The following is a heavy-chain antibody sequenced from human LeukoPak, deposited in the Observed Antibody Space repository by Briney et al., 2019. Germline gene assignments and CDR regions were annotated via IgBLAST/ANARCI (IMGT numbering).Heavy chain of an antibody. CDR2: ISGSGGST. Sequence: GGSLRLSCAAPGFTFSSYAMSWVRQAPGKGLEWVSAISGSGGSTYYADSVKGRFTISRDNSKNTLYLQMNSLRAEDTAVYYCAKTYSSSWYSLDAFDIWGQGTMVTVSS. D-gene: IGHD6-13*01. V-gene: IGHV3-23*01. J-gene: IGHJ3*02. CDR1: GFTFSSYA. CDR3: AKTYSSSWYSLDAFDI.